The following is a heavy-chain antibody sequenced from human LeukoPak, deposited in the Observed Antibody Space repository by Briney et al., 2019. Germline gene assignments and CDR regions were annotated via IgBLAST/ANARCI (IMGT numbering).Heavy chain of an antibody. CDR1: GFDFDDYM. CDR2: ISWDGGTT. CDR3: ARGGYGGVFDY. D-gene: IGHD4-23*01. V-gene: IGHV3-43D*04. J-gene: IGHJ4*02. Sequence: SGGSLRLSCAASGFDFDDYMMHWVRQVPGKGLEWVSLISWDGGTTNYADSVKGRFTISRDNSKNSLYFLMNDLTAEDTAFYCCARGGYGGVFDYWGQGTLVTVSS.